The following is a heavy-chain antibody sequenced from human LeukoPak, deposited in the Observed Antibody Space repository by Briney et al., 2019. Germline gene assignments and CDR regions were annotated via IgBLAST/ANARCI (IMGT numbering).Heavy chain of an antibody. CDR1: GGTFSSYA. CDR2: IIPIFGTA. J-gene: IGHJ2*01. Sequence: EASVKVSCKASGGTFSSYAISWVRQAPGQGLEWMGGIIPIFGTANYAQKFQGRVTITTDESTSTAYMELSSLRSEDTAVYYCARDRYSNYVWYFDLWGRGTLVTVSS. V-gene: IGHV1-69*05. CDR3: ARDRYSNYVWYFDL. D-gene: IGHD4-11*01.